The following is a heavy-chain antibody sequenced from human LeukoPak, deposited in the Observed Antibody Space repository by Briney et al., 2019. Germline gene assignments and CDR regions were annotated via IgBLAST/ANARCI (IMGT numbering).Heavy chain of an antibody. CDR3: ARENWGFKRGASFDY. Sequence: ETLSLTCTVSGGSISSSSYYWGWIRQPPGKGLEWIGSIYYRGSTYYNPSLKSRVTISVDTSKNQFSLKLSSVTAADTAIYYCARENWGFKRGASFDYWGQGTLVTVSS. D-gene: IGHD7-27*01. V-gene: IGHV4-39*07. J-gene: IGHJ4*02. CDR1: GGSISSSSYY. CDR2: IYYRGST.